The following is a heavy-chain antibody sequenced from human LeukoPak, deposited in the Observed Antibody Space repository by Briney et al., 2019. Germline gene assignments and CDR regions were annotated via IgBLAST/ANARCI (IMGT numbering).Heavy chain of an antibody. Sequence: GGSLRLSCAASGFTFSSYWMSWVRQAPGKGLGWVANIKQDGSEKYYVDSVKGRFTISRDNAKNSLYLQMNSLRAEDTAVYYCARDRCSSTSCFFDYWGQGTLVTVSS. CDR2: IKQDGSEK. CDR3: ARDRCSSTSCFFDY. CDR1: GFTFSSYW. V-gene: IGHV3-7*01. J-gene: IGHJ4*02. D-gene: IGHD2-2*01.